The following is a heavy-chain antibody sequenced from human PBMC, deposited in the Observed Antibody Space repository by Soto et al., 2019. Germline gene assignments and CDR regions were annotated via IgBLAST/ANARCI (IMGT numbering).Heavy chain of an antibody. J-gene: IGHJ6*02. Sequence: QVQLRQSGPGLVKPSQTLSLTCTVSGGSISYEYYHWTWIRQSPGKALEWIGYIHYSGSIIYNPSFKSRVTISVDTSKNQFSLQLSSVTAADTAVYFCAREDDGGDRDYYGLDVWGQGTTVTVSS. V-gene: IGHV4-30-4*08. CDR3: AREDDGGDRDYYGLDV. CDR2: IHYSGSI. CDR1: GGSISYEYYH. D-gene: IGHD2-21*02.